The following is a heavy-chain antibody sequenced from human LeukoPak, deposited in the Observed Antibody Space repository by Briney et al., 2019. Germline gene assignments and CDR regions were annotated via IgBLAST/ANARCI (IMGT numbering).Heavy chain of an antibody. CDR3: ATNWNRGAVDY. CDR1: GFTFNSYW. V-gene: IGHV3-7*01. J-gene: IGHJ4*02. Sequence: GGSLRLSCAASGFTFNSYWMSWVRQAPGKGLEWVANIKQDGSEKYYVDSVKGRFTISRDNAKNSLYLQMNSLRAEDTAVYYCATNWNRGAVDYWGQGTLVTVSS. D-gene: IGHD1/OR15-1a*01. CDR2: IKQDGSEK.